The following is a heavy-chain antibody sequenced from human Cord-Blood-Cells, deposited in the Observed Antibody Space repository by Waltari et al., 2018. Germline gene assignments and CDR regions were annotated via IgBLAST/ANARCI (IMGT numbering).Heavy chain of an antibody. V-gene: IGHV3-9*01. CDR3: AKLGTGY. CDR2: ISWNSGSI. J-gene: IGHJ4*02. D-gene: IGHD7-27*01. CDR1: GFTFDDYA. Sequence: EVQLLESGGGLVQPGRSLRLSCAASGFTFDDYAMHWVRHAPGKGLEWVSGISWNSGSIGYADSVKGQFTISRDNAKNSLYLQMNSLRAEDTALYYCAKLGTGYWGQGTLVTVSS.